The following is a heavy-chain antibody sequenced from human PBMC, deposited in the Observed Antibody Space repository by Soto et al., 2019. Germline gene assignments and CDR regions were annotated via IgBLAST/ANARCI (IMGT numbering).Heavy chain of an antibody. CDR2: IWYAGSNK. Sequence: QVQLVESGGGVVQPGRSLRLSCAASGFIFNEYGMHWVRQAPGKGLEWVAVIWYAGSNKYYADSVKGRFTFSRDNSKNTMSLQMNRLRVDDTAVYYCARSGCSGSNCNLNQRSFDLWVQGTIVTVSS. D-gene: IGHD2-15*01. CDR1: GFIFNEYG. J-gene: IGHJ4*02. V-gene: IGHV3-33*03. CDR3: ARSGCSGSNCNLNQRSFDL.